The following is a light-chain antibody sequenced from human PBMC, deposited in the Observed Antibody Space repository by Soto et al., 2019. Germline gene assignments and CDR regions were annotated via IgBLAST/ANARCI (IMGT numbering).Light chain of an antibody. CDR1: QGITNS. CDR3: LQYYIYPMT. J-gene: IGKJ4*01. V-gene: IGKV1-16*02. CDR2: AAS. Sequence: DIQMTQSPASLSASVGDRVTITCRASQGITNSLAWFQQKPGKAPKSLIYAASSLYSGVPSKFGGSGSGTDFTLTISSLQPEDFGTYYCLQYYIYPMTFGGGTKVEI.